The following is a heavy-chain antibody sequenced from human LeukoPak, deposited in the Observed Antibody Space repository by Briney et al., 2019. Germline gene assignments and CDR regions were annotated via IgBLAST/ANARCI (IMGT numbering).Heavy chain of an antibody. CDR3: ARDQDSSGYID. CDR2: IYSGGST. Sequence: GGSLRLSCAAAGFTVSSNYMSWVRQAPGKGLEWDSVIYSGGSTYYADSVKGRFTTSRDNSKNTLYLQMNRLRAEDTAVYYCARDQDSSGYIDWGQGTLVTVSS. V-gene: IGHV3-66*02. D-gene: IGHD3-22*01. CDR1: GFTVSSNY. J-gene: IGHJ4*02.